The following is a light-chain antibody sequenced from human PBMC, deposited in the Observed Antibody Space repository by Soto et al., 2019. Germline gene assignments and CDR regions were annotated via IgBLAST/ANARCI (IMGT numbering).Light chain of an antibody. V-gene: IGKV1-33*01. Sequence: DIQMTQSPSSLSASVGDRVTITCQASQDTSNYLNWYQQKPGKAPKLLIYDASNLQTGVPSRFSGSGSGTDFNLTISSLQPEDITTYYCQQSDSLPRPFGQR. CDR1: QDTSNY. CDR3: QQSDSLPRP. CDR2: DAS. J-gene: IGKJ1*01.